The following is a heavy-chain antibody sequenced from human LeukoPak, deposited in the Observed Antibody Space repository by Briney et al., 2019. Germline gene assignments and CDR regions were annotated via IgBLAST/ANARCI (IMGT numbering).Heavy chain of an antibody. CDR3: ARLGITMVRGVILPDAFDI. CDR2: IYYSGST. D-gene: IGHD3-10*01. J-gene: IGHJ3*02. CDR1: GGSISSYY. Sequence: PSETLSLTCTVSGGSISSYYWSWIRQPPGKGPEWMGYIYYSGSTNYNPSLKSRVTIPVDTSKNQFSLKLSSVTAADTAVYYCARLGITMVRGVILPDAFDIWGQGTMVTVSS. V-gene: IGHV4-59*08.